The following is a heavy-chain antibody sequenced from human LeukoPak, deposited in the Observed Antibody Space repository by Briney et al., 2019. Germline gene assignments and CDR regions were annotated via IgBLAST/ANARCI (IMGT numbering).Heavy chain of an antibody. CDR2: IYYSGST. CDR3: ARSPMVRGVIRRSDAFDI. CDR1: GGSISSYY. Sequence: SETLSLTCTVSGGSISSYYWSWIRQPPGKGLEWIGYIYYSGSTNYNPSLKSRVTISVDTSKNQFSLKLSSVTAADTAVYYCARSPMVRGVIRRSDAFDIWGQGTMVTVSS. J-gene: IGHJ3*02. D-gene: IGHD3-10*01. V-gene: IGHV4-59*01.